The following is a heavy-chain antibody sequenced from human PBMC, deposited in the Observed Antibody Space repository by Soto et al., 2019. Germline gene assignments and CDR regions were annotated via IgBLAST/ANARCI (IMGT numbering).Heavy chain of an antibody. Sequence: QVQLVESGGGVVQPGRSLRLSCAASGFTFSSYAMHWVRQAPGKGLERVAVISYDGSNKYYADSVKGRFTISRDNSKNTLYLQMNILRAEDTAVYYCARGTDGANFDYWGQGTLVTVSS. CDR1: GFTFSSYA. CDR2: ISYDGSNK. V-gene: IGHV3-30-3*01. J-gene: IGHJ4*02. CDR3: ARGTDGANFDY.